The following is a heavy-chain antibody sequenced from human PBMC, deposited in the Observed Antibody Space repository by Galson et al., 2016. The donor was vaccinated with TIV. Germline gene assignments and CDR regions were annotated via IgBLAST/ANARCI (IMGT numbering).Heavy chain of an antibody. J-gene: IGHJ6*02. V-gene: IGHV1-69*13. CDR2: IIPIFGTA. CDR3: ARGSGDTYYYSFGMDV. D-gene: IGHD4-17*01. CDR1: GATFNKYA. Sequence: SVKVSCKASGATFNKYAISWVRQAPGQGLEWMGGIIPIFGTANYAQKFQGRITLTADEFPSAAYMELNSLRSEDTAVYYCARGSGDTYYYSFGMDVWGQGTTVTVSS.